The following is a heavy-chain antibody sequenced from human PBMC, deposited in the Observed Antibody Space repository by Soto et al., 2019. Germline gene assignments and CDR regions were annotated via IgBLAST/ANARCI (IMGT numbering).Heavy chain of an antibody. CDR3: ARDVYSSGWYYWFDP. V-gene: IGHV1-3*05. J-gene: IGHJ5*02. CDR2: INAGNGNT. D-gene: IGHD6-19*01. Sequence: QVQLVQSGAEEKKPGASVKVSCKASGYTFTSYAMHWVRQAPGQRLEWMGWINAGNGNTKYSQKFQGRVTITRDTSASTDYMELSSLRSEDTAVYYCARDVYSSGWYYWFDPWGQGTLVTVSS. CDR1: GYTFTSYA.